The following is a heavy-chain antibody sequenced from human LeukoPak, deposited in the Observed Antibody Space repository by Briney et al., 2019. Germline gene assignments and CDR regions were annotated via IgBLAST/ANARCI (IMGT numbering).Heavy chain of an antibody. CDR1: GFTFVRFW. CDR2: IKADGTKK. Sequence: GRSLRLSWAAAGFTFVRFWITWVRHAPGKGLEWVANIKADGTKKTYVASVKGRFIMSRDNAKNSLYLQMNSLRADDTAVYYCATAPAADDLWWGEGTLVAVSS. D-gene: IGHD3-3*01. J-gene: IGHJ4*02. CDR3: ATAPAADDLW. V-gene: IGHV3-7*01.